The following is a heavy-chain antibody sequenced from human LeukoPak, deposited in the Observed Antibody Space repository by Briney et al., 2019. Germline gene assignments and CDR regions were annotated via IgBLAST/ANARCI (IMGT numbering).Heavy chain of an antibody. D-gene: IGHD3-3*01. J-gene: IGHJ5*02. CDR1: GGTFSSYA. CDR3: ARTWFTIFGVVIQYNWFDP. CDR2: IIPILGIA. V-gene: IGHV1-69*04. Sequence: ASVKVSCKASGGTFSSYAISWVRQAPGQGLEWMGRIIPILGIANYAQKFQGRVTITADKSTSTAYMELSSLRSEDTAVYYCARTWFTIFGVVIQYNWFDPWGQGTLVTVSS.